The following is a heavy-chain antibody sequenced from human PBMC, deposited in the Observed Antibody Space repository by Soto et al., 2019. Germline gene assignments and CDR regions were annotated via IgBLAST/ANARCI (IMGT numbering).Heavy chain of an antibody. CDR1: VFSCSNYS. V-gene: IGHV3-23*01. Sequence: GALRLSCAAPVFSCSNYSMTWVRQAPGRGLEWVSTLTPAGTTFYADSVKGRFTISRDNYRNTLSLQMYNLRAEDTAHYFCAKRATTVPTPGNYFDRWGQGTLVTVSS. J-gene: IGHJ4*02. CDR2: LTPAGTT. CDR3: AKRATTVPTPGNYFDR. D-gene: IGHD2-15*01.